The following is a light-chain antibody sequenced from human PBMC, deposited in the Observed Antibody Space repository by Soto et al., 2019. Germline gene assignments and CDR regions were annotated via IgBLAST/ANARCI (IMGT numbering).Light chain of an antibody. J-gene: IGKJ4*01. CDR3: QIRA. CDR1: QSVGSN. V-gene: IGKV3-11*01. Sequence: EIVLTQSPATLSLSPGERATLSCRASQSVGSNIAWLQQKPGQAPRLLIYDASNRATGIPARFSGSGSGTDFTITISSLEPEDFAVYYCQIRAFGGGTKVDIK. CDR2: DAS.